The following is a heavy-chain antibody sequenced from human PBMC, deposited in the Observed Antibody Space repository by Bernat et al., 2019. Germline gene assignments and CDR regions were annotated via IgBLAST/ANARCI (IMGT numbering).Heavy chain of an antibody. CDR3: AHRRPGYHSGWNAGDFDY. Sequence: QITLKESGPTLVKPTQTLTLTCTCSGFSLSTTGVGVGWIRQPPGQALEWLALIYWDDDKRYSPSLGSRLTITKDASKNQVVLTMSNMDPVDTATYYCAHRRPGYHSGWNAGDFDYWGQGILVSVSS. CDR2: IYWDDDK. CDR1: GFSLSTTGVG. D-gene: IGHD2-15*01. V-gene: IGHV2-5*02. J-gene: IGHJ4*02.